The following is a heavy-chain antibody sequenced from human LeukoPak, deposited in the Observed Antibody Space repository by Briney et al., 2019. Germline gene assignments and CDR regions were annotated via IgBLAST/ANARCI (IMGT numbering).Heavy chain of an antibody. Sequence: TGGSLRLSCAASGFTFSSYAISWVRQAPGKGLEWVSVISGSGASTYYADSVRGRFTISRDNSKNTLYLQMNSLRAEDTAAYYCAKDRNYYGSGSYNAYDIWGQGTMVTVSS. CDR3: AKDRNYYGSGSYNAYDI. D-gene: IGHD3-10*01. CDR1: GFTFSSYA. J-gene: IGHJ3*02. CDR2: ISGSGAST. V-gene: IGHV3-23*01.